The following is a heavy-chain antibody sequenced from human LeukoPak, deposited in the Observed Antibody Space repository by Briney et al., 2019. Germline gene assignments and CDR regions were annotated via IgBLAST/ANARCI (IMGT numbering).Heavy chain of an antibody. CDR2: VGYDGDT. V-gene: IGHV3-23*01. CDR3: ARKNAGNYPFDS. D-gene: IGHD4/OR15-4a*01. CDR1: GFTFSRSS. J-gene: IGHJ4*01. Sequence: GGSLRLSCVASGFTFSRSSMNWVRQAPEKELEWVSVVGYDGDTDYADSVRGRFTISRDNSKNTLYLQMNTLRAEDTAVYYCARKNAGNYPFDSWGQGTRVTVSS.